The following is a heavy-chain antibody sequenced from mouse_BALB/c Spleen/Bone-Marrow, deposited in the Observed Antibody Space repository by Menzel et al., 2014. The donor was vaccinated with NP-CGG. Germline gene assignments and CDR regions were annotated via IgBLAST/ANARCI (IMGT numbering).Heavy chain of an antibody. Sequence: VQRQQSGADLVKPGASVKLSCKASGYTFTSYWMHWVKQRPGQGLEWIGEINPSNGRTNYNEKFKSKATLTVDKSSSTAYMQLSSLTSEDSAVYYCARCYYGNYFDYCDEATTPKVSS. D-gene: IGHD2-1*01. CDR2: INPSNGRT. CDR3: ARCYYGNYFDY. J-gene: IGHJ2*01. CDR1: GYTFTSYW. V-gene: IGHV1S81*02.